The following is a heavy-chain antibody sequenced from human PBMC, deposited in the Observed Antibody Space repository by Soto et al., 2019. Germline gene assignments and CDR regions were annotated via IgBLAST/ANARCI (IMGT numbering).Heavy chain of an antibody. V-gene: IGHV4-59*01. CDR2: IFYSGGT. Sequence: QVQLHESGPGLVKPSETLSLTCTVSGDSISTYYWSWIRQSPGMGLQWIGYIFYSGGTAYNPSLKSRVTISLDMSKKQISLKLTSVTTADTATYFCARLQLVQKVIDYWGQGTLVTVSS. CDR1: GDSISTYY. D-gene: IGHD1-1*01. J-gene: IGHJ4*02. CDR3: ARLQLVQKVIDY.